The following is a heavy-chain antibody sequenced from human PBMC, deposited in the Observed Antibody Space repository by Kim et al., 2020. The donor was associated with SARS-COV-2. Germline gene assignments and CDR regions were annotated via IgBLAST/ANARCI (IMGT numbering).Heavy chain of an antibody. CDR1: GYTFTSYY. J-gene: IGHJ6*02. Sequence: ASVKVSCKASGYTFTSYYMHWVRQAPGQGLEWMGMINPSGGSTSYAQKFQGRVTMTRDTSTSTVYMELSSLRSEDTAVYYCAREPLDFWSGYRGYYYGMDVWGQGTTVTVSS. CDR2: INPSGGST. CDR3: AREPLDFWSGYRGYYYGMDV. D-gene: IGHD3-3*01. V-gene: IGHV1-46*01.